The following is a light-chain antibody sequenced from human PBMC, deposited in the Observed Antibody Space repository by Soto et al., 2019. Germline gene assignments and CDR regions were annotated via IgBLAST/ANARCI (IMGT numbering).Light chain of an antibody. CDR3: SSYAGSNTLV. J-gene: IGLJ2*01. Sequence: QSVLTQPPSASTTPGQKVTISCSGSNANIGNNKVNWYQQLPGTAPKLLIYSSNQRPSGVPDRFSGSKAGTSASLAISGLQSEDEANYYCSSYAGSNTLVFGGGTKLTVL. CDR2: SSN. V-gene: IGLV1-44*01. CDR1: NANIGNNK.